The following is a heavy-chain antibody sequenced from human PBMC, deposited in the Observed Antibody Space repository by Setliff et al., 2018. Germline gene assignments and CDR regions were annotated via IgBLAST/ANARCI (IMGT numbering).Heavy chain of an antibody. CDR3: ARQPEGGYYDSSGYYGMAPYYFDY. Sequence: SETLSLTCAVSGYSISSGYYWGWIRQPSGKGLEWIGSIYHSGSTYYNTSLKSRVTISVDTSKNQFSLKLSSVTAADTAVYYCARQPEGGYYDSSGYYGMAPYYFDYWGQGTLVTVSS. V-gene: IGHV4-38-2*01. J-gene: IGHJ4*02. CDR1: GYSISSGYY. D-gene: IGHD3-22*01. CDR2: IYHSGST.